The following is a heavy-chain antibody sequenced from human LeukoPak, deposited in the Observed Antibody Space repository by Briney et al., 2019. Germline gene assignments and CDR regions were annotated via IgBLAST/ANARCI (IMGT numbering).Heavy chain of an antibody. CDR1: GYSISSDYY. D-gene: IGHD3-10*01. V-gene: IGHV4-38-2*02. J-gene: IGHJ5*02. CDR2: IYYSGST. CDR3: ARHGIYYGLGSSYGLPNWFDP. Sequence: SETLSLTCTVSGYSISSDYYWGWIRQPPGKGLEWIGSIYYSGSTYYNPSLKSRVTMSVDRSKNQFSLKLSSVTAADTAVYYCARHGIYYGLGSSYGLPNWFDPWGQGTLVTVSS.